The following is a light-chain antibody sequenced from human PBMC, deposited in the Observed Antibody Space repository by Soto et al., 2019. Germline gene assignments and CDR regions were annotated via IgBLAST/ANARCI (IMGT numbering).Light chain of an antibody. V-gene: IGLV2-14*01. J-gene: IGLJ2*01. CDR3: SSYTSSSPDVV. CDR1: SSDVGGYNY. Sequence: QAALTQPASVSGSPGQSITISCTGTSSDVGGYNYVSWYQQHRGKAPKLMIYDVSNRPSGVSNRFSGSKSGNTASLTISGLQAEDEADYYCSSYTSSSPDVVFGGGTKLTVL. CDR2: DVS.